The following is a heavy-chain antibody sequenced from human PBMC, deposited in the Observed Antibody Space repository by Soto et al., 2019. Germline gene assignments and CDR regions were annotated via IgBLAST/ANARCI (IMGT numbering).Heavy chain of an antibody. J-gene: IGHJ4*02. CDR2: INTDGTNT. D-gene: IGHD3-16*01. CDR3: AKDLLWAQSDY. Sequence: EVQLVESGGGLVQPGGSLRLSCAVSGFTFSRYWMHWFRQDPGNGLVWVSSINTDGTNTQYADSVRGRFTVSRDNAKNTVYLQMISLRSDHTAVYYCAKDLLWAQSDYWGQGTLVVVSS. CDR1: GFTFSRYW. V-gene: IGHV3-74*03.